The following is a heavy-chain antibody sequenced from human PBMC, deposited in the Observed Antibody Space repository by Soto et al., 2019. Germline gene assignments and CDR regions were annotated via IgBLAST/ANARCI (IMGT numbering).Heavy chain of an antibody. CDR2: ISSSGSTI. V-gene: IGHV3-11*01. Sequence: GGSLRLSCAASGFTFSDYYMSWIRQAPGKGLEWVSYISSSGSTIYYADSVKGRFTISRDNAKNSLYLQMNSLRAEDTAVYYCARAWQAARPWLDYWGQGTLVTVSS. J-gene: IGHJ4*02. D-gene: IGHD6-6*01. CDR3: ARAWQAARPWLDY. CDR1: GFTFSDYY.